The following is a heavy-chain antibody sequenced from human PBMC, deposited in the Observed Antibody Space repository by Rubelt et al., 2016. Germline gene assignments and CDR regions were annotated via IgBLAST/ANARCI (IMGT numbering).Heavy chain of an antibody. D-gene: IGHD1-26*01. CDR3: ARTYRYYSDY. CDR2: IYYSGST. V-gene: IGHV4-39*07. CDR1: GGSISSSSYY. J-gene: IGHJ4*02. Sequence: QLQLQESGPGLVKPSETLSLTCTVSGGSISSSSYYWGWIRQPPGKGLEWIGYIYYSGSTYYNPSLKSRVTISVDTSKNQFSLKVYPVTAADTAVYYCARTYRYYSDYWGQGTLVTVSS.